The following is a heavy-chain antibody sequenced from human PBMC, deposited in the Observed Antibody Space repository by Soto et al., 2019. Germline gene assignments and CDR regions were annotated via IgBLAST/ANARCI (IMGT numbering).Heavy chain of an antibody. CDR3: ARRPAYGDYYGMDV. CDR1: GYTFTSCA. D-gene: IGHD4-17*01. CDR2: ISAYNGNT. V-gene: IGHV1-18*01. J-gene: IGHJ6*02. Sequence: PSLKISCKASGYTFTSCAMSWVRQAPGQGLEWMGWISAYNGNTNYAQKLQGRVTMTTDTSTSTAYMELRSLRSDDTAVYYCARRPAYGDYYGMDVWGQGTTVTVSS.